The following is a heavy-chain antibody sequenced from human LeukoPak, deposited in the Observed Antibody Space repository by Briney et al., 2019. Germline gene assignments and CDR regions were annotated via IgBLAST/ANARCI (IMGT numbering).Heavy chain of an antibody. Sequence: RPSETLSLTCTVSGGSISSGGYYWSWIRHHPGKGLEWIGYMYYSGSTYYSPSFSSRVTISVDTSKNQFSLKLTSVTAADTAVYYCARRAGAFDIWGQGTMVTVSS. CDR3: ARRAGAFDI. J-gene: IGHJ3*02. CDR2: MYYSGST. CDR1: GGSISSGGYY. D-gene: IGHD6-13*01. V-gene: IGHV4-31*03.